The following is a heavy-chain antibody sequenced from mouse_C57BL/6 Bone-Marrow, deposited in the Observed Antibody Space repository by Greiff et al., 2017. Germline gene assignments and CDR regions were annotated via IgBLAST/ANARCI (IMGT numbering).Heavy chain of an antibody. D-gene: IGHD1-1*01. V-gene: IGHV5-4*01. CDR3: ARAYYYGSIYYYAMDY. J-gene: IGHJ4*01. Sequence: EVQRVESGGGLVKPGGSLKLSCAASGFTFSSYAMSWVRQTPEKRLEWVATISDGGSYTYYPDNVKGRFTISRDNAKNILYLQMSHLKSEDTAMYYCARAYYYGSIYYYAMDYWGQGTSVTVSS. CDR1: GFTFSSYA. CDR2: ISDGGSYT.